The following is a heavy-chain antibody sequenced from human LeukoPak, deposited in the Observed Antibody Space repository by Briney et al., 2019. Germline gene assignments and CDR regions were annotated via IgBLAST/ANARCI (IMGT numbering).Heavy chain of an antibody. CDR3: ARAVLPSVDY. CDR2: ISSSGSTI. J-gene: IGHJ4*02. V-gene: IGHV3-11*01. Sequence: GGSLRLSCVVSEFSFSDSYMSWIRQAPGKGLEWVSYISSSGSTIYYADSVKGRFTISRDNAKNSLYLQMNSLRAEDTAVYYCARAVLPSVDYWGQGTLVTVSS. D-gene: IGHD6-6*01. CDR1: EFSFSDSY.